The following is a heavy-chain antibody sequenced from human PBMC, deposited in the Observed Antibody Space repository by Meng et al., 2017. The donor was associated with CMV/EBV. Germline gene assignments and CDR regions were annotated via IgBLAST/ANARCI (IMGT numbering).Heavy chain of an antibody. J-gene: IGHJ4*02. CDR2: IIPILGIA. Sequence: SCKASGGTFSSYTISWVRQAPGQGLEWMGRIIPILGIANYAQKFQGRVTITADKSTSTAYMELSSLRSEDTAVYYCATLTGTTKGFYYWGQGTLVTVSS. D-gene: IGHD1-7*01. CDR3: ATLTGTTKGFYY. CDR1: GGTFSSYT. V-gene: IGHV1-69*02.